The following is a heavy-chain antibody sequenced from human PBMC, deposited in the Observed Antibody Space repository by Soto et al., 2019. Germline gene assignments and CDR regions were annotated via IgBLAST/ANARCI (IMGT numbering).Heavy chain of an antibody. D-gene: IGHD6-6*01. Sequence: PGESLKISCKGSGYSFTSYWISWVRQMPGKGLEWIGRIDPSDSYTNYSPSFQGHVTISAGKSISTAYLQWSSLKASDTAMYYCARQLSSSSPFDDYWGQGTLVTVSS. CDR3: ARQLSSSSPFDDY. CDR1: GYSFTSYW. CDR2: IDPSDSYT. J-gene: IGHJ4*02. V-gene: IGHV5-10-1*01.